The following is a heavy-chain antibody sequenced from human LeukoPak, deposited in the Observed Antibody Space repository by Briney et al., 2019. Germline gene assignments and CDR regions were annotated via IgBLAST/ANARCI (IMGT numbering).Heavy chain of an antibody. D-gene: IGHD1/OR15-1a*01. V-gene: IGHV3-9*01. J-gene: IGHJ3*02. Sequence: GGSLRLSCAASGFTFDDYAMHWVRQAPGKGLEWVSGISWNSGSIGYADSVKGRFTISRDNAKNSLYLRMNSLRAEDTALYYCAKGSGRTIFSRGDAFDIWGQGTMVTVSS. CDR1: GFTFDDYA. CDR2: ISWNSGSI. CDR3: AKGSGRTIFSRGDAFDI.